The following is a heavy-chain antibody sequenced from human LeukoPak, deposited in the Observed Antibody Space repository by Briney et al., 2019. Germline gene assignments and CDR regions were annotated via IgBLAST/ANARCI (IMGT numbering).Heavy chain of an antibody. J-gene: IGHJ6*03. V-gene: IGHV4-4*07. CDR1: GGSISGYY. CDR2: IYTSGST. D-gene: IGHD5-12*01. CDR3: ARAAVATMPDYYYYYMDV. Sequence: SETLSLTCTASGGSISGYYWSWIRQPAGKGLEWIGRIYTSGSTNYNPSLKSRVTISVDTSKNQFSLKLSSVTAADTAVYYCARAAVATMPDYYYYYMDVWGKGTTVTVSS.